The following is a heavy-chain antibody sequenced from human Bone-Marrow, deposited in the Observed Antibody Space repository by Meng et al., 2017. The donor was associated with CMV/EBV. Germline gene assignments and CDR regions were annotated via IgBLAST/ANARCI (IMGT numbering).Heavy chain of an antibody. V-gene: IGHV4-59*01. CDR3: ARIGTTSAFDS. Sequence: SETLSLTCTVSGGSISSYYWSWIRQPPGKGLEWIGYIYYSGSTNYNPSLKSRVTISVDTSKNQFSLKLSSVTAADTAVYYCARIGTTSAFDSWGQGTMVTVSS. J-gene: IGHJ3*02. D-gene: IGHD1-7*01. CDR1: GGSISSYY. CDR2: IYYSGST.